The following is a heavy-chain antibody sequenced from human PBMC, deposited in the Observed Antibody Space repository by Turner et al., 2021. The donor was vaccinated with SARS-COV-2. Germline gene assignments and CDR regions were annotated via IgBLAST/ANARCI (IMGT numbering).Heavy chain of an antibody. D-gene: IGHD2-8*01. V-gene: IGHV1-24*01. Sequence: VQLVQSGAEVKMPAASVNVSCKVSGYTLIELSMHWVRQARGKGLEWMGGCDPEDGETIYAQKFQSRVTMTEDTSTDTAYMERSSLRSEDTAVYYRATAPTYCTNGVCPNWFDPWGQGTLVTVSS. CDR3: ATAPTYCTNGVCPNWFDP. CDR1: GYTLIELS. J-gene: IGHJ5*02. CDR2: CDPEDGET.